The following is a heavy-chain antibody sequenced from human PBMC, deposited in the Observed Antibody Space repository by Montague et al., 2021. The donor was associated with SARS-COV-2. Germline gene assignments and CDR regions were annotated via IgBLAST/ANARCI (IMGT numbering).Heavy chain of an antibody. V-gene: IGHV4-39*07. Sequence: SETLSLTCSVSGGSVSSSSYDWGWIRQPPGKGLEWIGPVSDSGSTSYNPSLKSRVTISVDTTKNQFSLKLSSVTAADTAVYYCACSLSGNQERGDYWGHGTLVTVSS. J-gene: IGHJ4*01. D-gene: IGHD1-26*01. CDR1: GGSVSSSSYD. CDR3: ACSLSGNQERGDY. CDR2: VSDSGST.